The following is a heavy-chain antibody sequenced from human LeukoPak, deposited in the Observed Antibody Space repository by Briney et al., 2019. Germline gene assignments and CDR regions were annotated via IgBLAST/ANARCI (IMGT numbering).Heavy chain of an antibody. CDR1: GFTFSSYG. V-gene: IGHV3-30*02. CDR2: IRYDGSNK. D-gene: IGHD2-2*01. Sequence: GGSLRLSCAASGFTFSSYGMHWVRQAPGKGLEWVAFIRYDGSNKYYADSVKGRFTISRDNSKNTLYLQMNSLRAEDTAVYYCAKVADIVVVPAAPSRGGDYWGQGTLVTVSS. J-gene: IGHJ4*02. CDR3: AKVADIVVVPAAPSRGGDY.